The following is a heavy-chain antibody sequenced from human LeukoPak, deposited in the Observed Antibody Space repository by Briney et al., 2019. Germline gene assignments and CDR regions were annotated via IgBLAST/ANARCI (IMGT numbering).Heavy chain of an antibody. D-gene: IGHD6-13*01. CDR3: ARAYSSSRYYNWFDP. CDR1: GGSFSGYY. J-gene: IGHJ5*02. V-gene: IGHV4-38-2*01. CDR2: IYNSGST. Sequence: PSETLSLTCAVYGGSFSGYYWGWIRQPPGKGLERIGSIYNSGSTYYNPSLKSRVTISVDTSKNQFSLKLRSVTAADTAMCYCARAYSSSRYYNWFDPWGQGTLVTVSS.